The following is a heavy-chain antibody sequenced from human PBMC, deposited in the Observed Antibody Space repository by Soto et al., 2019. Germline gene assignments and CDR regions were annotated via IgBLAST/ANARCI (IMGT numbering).Heavy chain of an antibody. CDR3: ARAETYYDFWSGSNYYYYGMDV. D-gene: IGHD3-3*01. Sequence: SXKVSYKASGGTXNSYASSLVRQAPGQGLEWIGGIIPIFGTANYAQKFQGRVTITADESTRTAYMELSSLRSEDTAVYYCARAETYYDFWSGSNYYYYGMDVWGQGNTVTVS. CDR1: GGTXNSYA. CDR2: IIPIFGTA. J-gene: IGHJ6*02. V-gene: IGHV1-69*13.